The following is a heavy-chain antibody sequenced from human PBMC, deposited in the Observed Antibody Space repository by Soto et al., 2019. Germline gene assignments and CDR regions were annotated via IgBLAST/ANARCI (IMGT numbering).Heavy chain of an antibody. Sequence: QVQLVQSGAEVKKPWASVKVSCKASGYTFTSYGISWVRQAPGQGLAWMGWISAYNGNTKYAQKLQGRGTMTTDTSTSTGYMEVRSLRSDDAAVYYCARDFAVGLGDYWGQGTLVTVSS. CDR1: GYTFTSYG. CDR2: ISAYNGNT. CDR3: ARDFAVGLGDY. V-gene: IGHV1-18*01. D-gene: IGHD6-19*01. J-gene: IGHJ4*02.